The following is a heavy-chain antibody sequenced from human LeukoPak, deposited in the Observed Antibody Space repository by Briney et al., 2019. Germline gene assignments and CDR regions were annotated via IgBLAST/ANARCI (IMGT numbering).Heavy chain of an antibody. CDR3: ARDHYDSSGYYYVLSY. J-gene: IGHJ4*02. CDR2: MNPNSGGT. CDR1: GYTFTGYY. D-gene: IGHD3-22*01. V-gene: IGHV1-2*02. Sequence: ASVKVSCKASGYTFTGYYMHWVRQAPGQGLKWMGWMNPNSGGTNYAQKFQGRVTMTRDTSISTAYMELSRLRSDDTAVYYCARDHYDSSGYYYVLSYWGQGTLVTVSS.